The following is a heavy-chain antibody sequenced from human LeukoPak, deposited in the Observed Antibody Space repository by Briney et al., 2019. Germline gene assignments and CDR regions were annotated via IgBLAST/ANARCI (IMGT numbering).Heavy chain of an antibody. CDR1: GGSISSSSYY. CDR3: ARKAVAEMDV. V-gene: IGHV4-39*07. D-gene: IGHD6-19*01. CDR2: IYYSGST. Sequence: PSETLSLTCTVSGGSISSSSYYWGWIRQPPGKGLEWIGSIYYSGSTYYNPSLKSRVTISVDTSKTQFSLKLSSVTAPDTAVYYCARKAVAEMDVWGKGTTVTISS. J-gene: IGHJ6*04.